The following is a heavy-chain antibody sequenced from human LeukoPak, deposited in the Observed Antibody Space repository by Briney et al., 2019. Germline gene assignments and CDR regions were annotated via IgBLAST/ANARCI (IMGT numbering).Heavy chain of an antibody. CDR1: GFTFSNYW. J-gene: IGHJ4*02. Sequence: GGSLRLSCEGSGFTFSNYWMGWVRQAPGKGLQWVANIKTDGSEKYYVDSVKGRFTISRDNAKNSLYLQMSSLRAEDTAVYYCARVRYNSGYIFDYWGQGTLVTVSS. CDR3: ARVRYNSGYIFDY. V-gene: IGHV3-7*01. CDR2: IKTDGSEK. D-gene: IGHD5-18*01.